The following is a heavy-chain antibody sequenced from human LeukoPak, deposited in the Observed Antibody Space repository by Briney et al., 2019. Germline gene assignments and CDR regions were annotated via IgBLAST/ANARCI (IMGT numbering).Heavy chain of an antibody. CDR3: SRAGGVAVAGDY. CDR1: GGTFSSYA. J-gene: IGHJ4*02. D-gene: IGHD3-16*01. V-gene: IGHV1-69*05. CDR2: IIPIFGTA. Sequence: ASVKVSCKASGGTFSSYAISWVRQAPGQGLEWMGGIIPIFGTANYAQKFQGRVTLTTDSATTTAYMELRSLRSEDTAIYYCSRAGGVAVAGDYWGQGTLVSVSS.